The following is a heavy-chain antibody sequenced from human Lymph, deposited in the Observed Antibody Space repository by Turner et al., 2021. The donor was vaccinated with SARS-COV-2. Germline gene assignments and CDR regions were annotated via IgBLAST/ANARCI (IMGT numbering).Heavy chain of an antibody. D-gene: IGHD2-15*01. CDR2: IRSKAYGGTT. CDR1: GFTFGDYA. CDR3: TRVKYCTGGSCYGYHFDY. J-gene: IGHJ4*02. V-gene: IGHV3-49*04. Sequence: EVQLVESGGGLVQTGQSLRLSCTDSGFTFGDYAMSWVRQAPGKGLEWVGFIRSKAYGGTTQYAASVKGRFTISRDDSKSIAYLQMNSLKTEDTAVYYCTRVKYCTGGSCYGYHFDYWGQGTLVTVSS.